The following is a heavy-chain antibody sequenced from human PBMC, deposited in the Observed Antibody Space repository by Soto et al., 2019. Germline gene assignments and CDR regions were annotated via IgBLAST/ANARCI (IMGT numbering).Heavy chain of an antibody. D-gene: IGHD6-19*01. CDR3: AKQGIEVAGTDYFDY. Sequence: QVQLVESGGGVVQPGKSLRLSCAAAGFIFRSYGVHWVRQAPGKGLEWVAVISHDGSNAYYADDVNGRLTISRDNAKNTVYLQMNSLRAEDTAVYYCAKQGIEVAGTDYFDYWGQGALVTVAS. V-gene: IGHV3-30*18. CDR1: GFIFRSYG. J-gene: IGHJ4*02. CDR2: ISHDGSNA.